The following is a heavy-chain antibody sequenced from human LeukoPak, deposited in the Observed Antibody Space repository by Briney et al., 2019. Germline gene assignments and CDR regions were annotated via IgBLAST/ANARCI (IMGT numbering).Heavy chain of an antibody. CDR1: GGSISSSTYY. CDR2: IYYSGCT. CDR3: ARSQALAAGGNLDY. V-gene: IGHV4-39*01. J-gene: IGHJ4*02. Sequence: SETLSLTCSVSGGSISSSTYYWGWIRLPPGKGLEWIGTIYYSGCTYYSPSLNSRVTISIDTSKNQFSLKLHSVTAADTAVYYCARSQALAAGGNLDYWGQGTLVAVSS. D-gene: IGHD3-16*01.